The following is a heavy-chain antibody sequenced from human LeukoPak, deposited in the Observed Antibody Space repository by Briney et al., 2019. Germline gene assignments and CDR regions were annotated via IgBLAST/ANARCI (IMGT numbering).Heavy chain of an antibody. Sequence: ASVKVSCKASGYTFTSYDINWVRQATGQGLEWMGWINPNSGGTNYAQKFQGRVTMTRDTSISTAYMELSRLRSDDTAVYYCARGVVDTAMVVLDYWGQGALATVSS. J-gene: IGHJ4*02. V-gene: IGHV1-2*02. CDR3: ARGVVDTAMVVLDY. CDR2: INPNSGGT. D-gene: IGHD5-18*01. CDR1: GYTFTSYD.